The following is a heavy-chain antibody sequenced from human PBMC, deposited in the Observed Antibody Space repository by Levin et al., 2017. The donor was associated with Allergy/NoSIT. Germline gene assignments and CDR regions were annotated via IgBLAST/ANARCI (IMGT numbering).Heavy chain of an antibody. J-gene: IGHJ6*03. V-gene: IGHV4-61*02. D-gene: IGHD5-12*01. Sequence: SQTLSLTCSVSGDSISRGFYYWSWIRQPAGEGLEWIGRIYVTGRTTYSPSLKSRVTISLDRPKDQVSLQIHSVTAADRAVYYCARDLEGFSGYKPYCYIDVWGKGTTVTVSS. CDR1: GDSISRGFYY. CDR3: ARDLEGFSGYKPYCYIDV. CDR2: IYVTGRT.